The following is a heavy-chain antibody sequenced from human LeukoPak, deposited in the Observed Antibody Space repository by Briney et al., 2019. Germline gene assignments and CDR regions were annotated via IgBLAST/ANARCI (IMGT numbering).Heavy chain of an antibody. CDR2: ISSNSSTI. D-gene: IGHD5-12*01. Sequence: GGSLRLSCAASGFAFTSQAMNWVRQAPGKGLEWVSYISSNSSTIYYADSVKGRFTISRDNAKNSLYLQMNSLRDEDTAVYYCARGDIVATLPRGWFDPWGQGTLVTVSS. CDR3: ARGDIVATLPRGWFDP. V-gene: IGHV3-48*02. CDR1: GFAFTSQA. J-gene: IGHJ5*02.